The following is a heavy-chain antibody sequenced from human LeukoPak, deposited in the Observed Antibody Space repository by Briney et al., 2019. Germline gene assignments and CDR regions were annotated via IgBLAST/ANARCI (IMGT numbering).Heavy chain of an antibody. CDR3: ASYEEQWVILYP. V-gene: IGHV4-39*01. D-gene: IGHD6-19*01. J-gene: IGHJ5*02. CDR2: IYYSGST. CDR1: GGSISSSSYY. Sequence: TSETLSLTCTVSGGSISSSSYYWGWIRQPPGKGLEWIGSIYYSGSTYYNPSLKSRVTISVDTSKNQFSLKLSSVTAADTAVYYCASYEEQWVILYPWGQGTLVTVSS.